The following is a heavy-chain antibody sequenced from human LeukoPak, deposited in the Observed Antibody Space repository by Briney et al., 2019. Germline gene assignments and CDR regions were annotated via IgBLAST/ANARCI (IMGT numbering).Heavy chain of an antibody. J-gene: IGHJ6*03. D-gene: IGHD3-3*01. Sequence: PGGSLRLSCAASGFTFSSYAMSWVRQAPGKGLEWVSAISGSGGSTYYADSVKGRFTISRDSSKNTLYLQMNGLRAEDTGVYYCAARYYDFWSGYYTDGYYYYMDIWGKGTTVTVSS. CDR3: AARYYDFWSGYYTDGYYYYMDI. CDR2: ISGSGGST. V-gene: IGHV3-23*01. CDR1: GFTFSSYA.